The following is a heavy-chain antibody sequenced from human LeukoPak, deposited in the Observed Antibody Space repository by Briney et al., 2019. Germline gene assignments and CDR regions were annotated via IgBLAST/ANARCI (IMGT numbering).Heavy chain of an antibody. J-gene: IGHJ4*02. V-gene: IGHV3-48*01. CDR1: RFTFSSYS. CDR2: ISSSSSTI. CDR3: ASHTVTTYLFDY. Sequence: GGSLRLSCAASRFTFSSYSMNWVRPAPRKGLEWVAYISSSSSTIYYADSVKGRFTISRDNAKNSLYLQMNSLRAEDTAVYYCASHTVTTYLFDYWGQGTLVTVSS. D-gene: IGHD4-11*01.